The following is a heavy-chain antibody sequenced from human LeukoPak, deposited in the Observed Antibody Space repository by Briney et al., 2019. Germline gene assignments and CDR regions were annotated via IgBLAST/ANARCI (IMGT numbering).Heavy chain of an antibody. J-gene: IGHJ4*02. Sequence: SETLSLTCTVSGGSISSYYWSWIRQPPGKGLEWIGRIYTSGSTNYNPSLKSRVIMSVDMSKNQFSLKLSSVTAADTAVYYCARDRGGPAQFDSWGQGTLVTVSS. V-gene: IGHV4-4*07. D-gene: IGHD2-15*01. CDR3: ARDRGGPAQFDS. CDR1: GGSISSYY. CDR2: IYTSGST.